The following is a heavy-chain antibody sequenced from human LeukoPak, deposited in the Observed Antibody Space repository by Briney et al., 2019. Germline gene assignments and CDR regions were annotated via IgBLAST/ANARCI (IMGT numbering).Heavy chain of an antibody. CDR2: MSGGGDNT. V-gene: IGHV3-23*01. Sequence: GVSLRLSCAASGFTFSSYAMSWAREAPGKGLEWVSVMSGGGDNTYYADSVKGRFTISRDNSKNTLYLQMNSLRVEDTAVYYCARVRGYRYGPFDYWGQGTLVTGSS. CDR1: GFTFSSYA. J-gene: IGHJ4*02. CDR3: ARVRGYRYGPFDY. D-gene: IGHD5-18*01.